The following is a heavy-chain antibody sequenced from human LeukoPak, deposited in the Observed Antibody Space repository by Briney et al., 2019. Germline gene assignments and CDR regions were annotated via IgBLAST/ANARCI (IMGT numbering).Heavy chain of an antibody. V-gene: IGHV3-9*01. Sequence: QSGGSLRLSCAASGFTFDDYAMHWVRQAPGKGLEWVSGISWNSGSIGYADPVKGRFTISRDNAKNSLYLQMNSLRAEDTAFYYCASARATAMEDNWFDPWGQGTLVTVSS. CDR3: ASARATAMEDNWFDP. J-gene: IGHJ5*02. CDR2: ISWNSGSI. CDR1: GFTFDDYA. D-gene: IGHD5-18*01.